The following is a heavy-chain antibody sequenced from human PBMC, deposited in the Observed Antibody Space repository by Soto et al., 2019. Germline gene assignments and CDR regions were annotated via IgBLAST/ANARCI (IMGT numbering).Heavy chain of an antibody. CDR3: AKDLKFSSWLSAQTFDY. J-gene: IGHJ4*02. CDR1: GFTFSSHA. CDR2: ITGNGDST. Sequence: EVQLLESGGGLVQPGGSLRLSCAVSGFTFSSHAMSWVRQAPGKGLECVSSITGNGDSTYYADSVKGRFTISRDKSKSALELQMNSLRAEGTAVYYCAKDLKFSSWLSAQTFDYWGQGTQVTVS. V-gene: IGHV3-23*01. D-gene: IGHD6-13*01.